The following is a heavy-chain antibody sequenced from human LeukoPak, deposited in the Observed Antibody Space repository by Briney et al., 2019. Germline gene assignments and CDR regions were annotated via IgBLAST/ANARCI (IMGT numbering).Heavy chain of an antibody. CDR3: ARQGTRLWGFLDY. V-gene: IGHV4-34*01. J-gene: IGHJ4*02. CDR1: GGSFNGYY. Sequence: SETLSLTCAVYGGSFNGYYWSWIRQPPGKGLEWIGEISHSGSASYNPSLKSRVIISADTSKNQFSLSLRSVTAADTAVYFCARQGTRLWGFLDYWGQGTLVAVSS. CDR2: ISHSGSA. D-gene: IGHD6-6*01.